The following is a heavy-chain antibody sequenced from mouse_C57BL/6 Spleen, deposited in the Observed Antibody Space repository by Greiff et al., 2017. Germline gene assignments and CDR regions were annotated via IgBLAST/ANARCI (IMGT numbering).Heavy chain of an antibody. V-gene: IGHV1-54*01. CDR1: GYAFTNYL. CDR3: ARRYYGSRGYFDV. D-gene: IGHD1-1*01. J-gene: IGHJ1*03. Sequence: QVQLQQSGAELVRPGPSVKVSCKASGYAFTNYLIEWVKQRPGQGLEWIGVINTGSGGTNDNEMFKGKATLTADKSSSTAYMQLSSLTSEDSAVYFCARRYYGSRGYFDVWGTGTTVTVSS. CDR2: INTGSGGT.